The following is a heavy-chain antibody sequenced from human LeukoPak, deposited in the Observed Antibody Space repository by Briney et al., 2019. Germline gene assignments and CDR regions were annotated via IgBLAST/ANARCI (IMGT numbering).Heavy chain of an antibody. Sequence: PGRSLRLSCAASGFTFSSYGMHWVRQAPGNGLEWVAVISYDGSNKYYADSVKGRFTISRDNSKNTLYLQMNSLRAEDTAVYYCAKGVEWELPYFDYWGQGTLVTVSS. D-gene: IGHD1-26*01. CDR1: GFTFSSYG. V-gene: IGHV3-30*18. J-gene: IGHJ4*02. CDR2: ISYDGSNK. CDR3: AKGVEWELPYFDY.